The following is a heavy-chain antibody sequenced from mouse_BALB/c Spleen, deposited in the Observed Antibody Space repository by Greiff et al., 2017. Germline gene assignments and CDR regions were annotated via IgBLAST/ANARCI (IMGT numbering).Heavy chain of an antibody. CDR2: ISSGGSYT. V-gene: IGHV5-6*02. D-gene: IGHD4-1*01. CDR1: GFTFSSYG. J-gene: IGHJ3*01. Sequence: DVKLVESGGDLVKPGGSLKLSCAASGFTFSSYGMSWVRQTPDKRLEWVATISSGGSYTYYPDSVKGRFTISRDNAKNTLYLQMSSLKSEDTAMYYCARHQRVNWDPFAYWGQGTLVTVSA. CDR3: ARHQRVNWDPFAY.